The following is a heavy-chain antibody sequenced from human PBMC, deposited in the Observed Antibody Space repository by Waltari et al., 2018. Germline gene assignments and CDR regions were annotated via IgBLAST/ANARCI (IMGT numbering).Heavy chain of an antibody. V-gene: IGHV4-31*01. J-gene: IGHJ4*02. Sequence: QVQLQESGPGLVKPSQTLSLTCSVSGGSISRGGLFWSWIRQHPRRGLGGIGYTYYSGSTSYNPSLKSLVTISVDTSRNQFSLKLSSVTAADTAVYYCARQYSTSHSDYWGPGTLVTVSS. CDR3: ARQYSTSHSDY. CDR2: TYYSGST. CDR1: GGSISRGGLF. D-gene: IGHD6-13*01.